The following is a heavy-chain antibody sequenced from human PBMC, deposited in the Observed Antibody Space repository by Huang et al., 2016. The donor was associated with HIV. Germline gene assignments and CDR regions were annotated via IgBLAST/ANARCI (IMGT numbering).Heavy chain of an antibody. CDR3: SKDSSGYDYGYSVGY. CDR1: GFTFGDYG. CDR2: IRREAYGGTT. D-gene: IGHD5-18*01. V-gene: IGHV3-49*03. J-gene: IGHJ4*02. Sequence: EVQLVESGGGLVQPGRSLRLSCTASGFTFGDYGMSWFRQAQGKGLEWVGLIRREAYGGTTEYATSVKGRFTISRDDSKNIAYLQMDSLKTDDTAVYYCSKDSSGYDYGYSVGYWGQGTLVTVSS.